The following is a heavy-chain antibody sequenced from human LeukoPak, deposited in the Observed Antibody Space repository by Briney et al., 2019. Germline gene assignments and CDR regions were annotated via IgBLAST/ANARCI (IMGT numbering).Heavy chain of an antibody. CDR3: ARGGHYYDSRSAEYFQY. V-gene: IGHV3-33*01. J-gene: IGHJ1*01. CDR1: GFTFSSYG. CDR2: IWYDESNK. D-gene: IGHD3-22*01. Sequence: PGGSLRLSCAASGFTFSSYGMHWVRQAPGKGLEWVAVIWYDESNKYYADSVKGRFTISRDNSKNTLHLQMGSLRAEDPAVYYCARGGHYYDSRSAEYFQYWGQGTLVTVSS.